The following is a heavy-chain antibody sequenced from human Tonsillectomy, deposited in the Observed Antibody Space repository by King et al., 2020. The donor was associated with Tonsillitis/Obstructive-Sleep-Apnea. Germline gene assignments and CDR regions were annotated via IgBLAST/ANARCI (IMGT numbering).Heavy chain of an antibody. CDR2: ISYDGSNK. CDR3: ASDSGGRWYY. Sequence: VQLVESGGGVVQPGRSLRLSCAASGFTFSSYAMHWVRQAPGKGLEWVAVISYDGSNKYYADSVKGRFPISRDNSKNTLYLQMNSLRAEDTAVYYCASDSGGRWYYCGQGTLVTVSS. V-gene: IGHV3-30*04. J-gene: IGHJ4*02. CDR1: GFTFSSYA. D-gene: IGHD4-23*01.